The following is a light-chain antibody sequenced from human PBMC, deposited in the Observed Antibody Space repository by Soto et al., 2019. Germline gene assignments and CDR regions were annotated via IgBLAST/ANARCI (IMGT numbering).Light chain of an antibody. V-gene: IGKV3D-20*02. CDR1: QSVRSTY. CDR2: GAS. CDR3: PQRSNSRPIT. Sequence: VLPDAPCSLSLFPDKRITXXCRASQSVRSTYLAWDQQKPIQSPMLLFYGASINSTCIPDSFSCRRSGTDFSLTISRVEPEDAAVSYCPQRSNSRPITFGHGSRLDI. J-gene: IGKJ5*01.